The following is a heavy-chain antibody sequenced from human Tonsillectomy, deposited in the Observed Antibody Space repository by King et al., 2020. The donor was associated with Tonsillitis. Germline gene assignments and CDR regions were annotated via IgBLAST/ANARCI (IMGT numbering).Heavy chain of an antibody. CDR1: GFTFSDYS. V-gene: IGHV3-48*01. CDR3: ARELWFGELFYYYYAMDV. J-gene: IGHJ6*02. D-gene: IGHD3-10*01. CDR2: ISSTTI. Sequence: VQLVESGGDLVQPGGSLRLSCVGSGFTFSDYSMNWVRQAPGKGLEWVSYISSTTIYYADSVKGRFTISRDEAKNSLFLQMNSLRAEDTAVYYCARELWFGELFYYYYAMDVWGQGTTVTVSS.